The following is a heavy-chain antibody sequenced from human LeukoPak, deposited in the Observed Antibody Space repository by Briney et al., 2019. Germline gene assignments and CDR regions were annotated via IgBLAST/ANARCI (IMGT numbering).Heavy chain of an antibody. D-gene: IGHD3-22*01. CDR2: INPNSGGT. CDR3: ARAPYKITMIVVVNFDY. J-gene: IGHJ4*02. V-gene: IGHV1-2*02. CDR1: GYTFTGYY. Sequence: SVKVSCKASGYTFTGYYMHWVRQAPGQGLEWMGWINPNSGGTNYAQKFQGRVTMTRDTSISTAYMELSRLRSDDTAVYYCARAPYKITMIVVVNFDYWDQGTLVTVSS.